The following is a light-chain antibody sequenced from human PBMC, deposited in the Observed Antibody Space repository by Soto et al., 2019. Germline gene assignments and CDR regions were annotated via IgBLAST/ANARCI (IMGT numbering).Light chain of an antibody. J-gene: IGLJ1*01. Sequence: VLTQPPSVSAAPGQKVTISCSGSSSNIGGNSVSWYQQLPGTAPKLLIYDDNKRPSGIPDRFSGSKSGTSATLGITGFQTGDEAVYYCGSWDSSLTYVFGTGTKVTVL. CDR3: GSWDSSLTYV. CDR2: DDN. CDR1: SSNIGGNS. V-gene: IGLV1-51*01.